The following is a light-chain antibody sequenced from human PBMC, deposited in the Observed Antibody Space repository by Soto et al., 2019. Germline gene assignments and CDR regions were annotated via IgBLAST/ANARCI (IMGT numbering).Light chain of an antibody. V-gene: IGKV3-11*01. CDR1: QSISSA. J-gene: IGKJ4*01. CDR2: DAS. Sequence: EVVMTQSPATLSVSPGDRATLSCRASQSISSALAWYQQRPGQAPRLLIYDASDRADGIPARFSGTRSGTDFTLTISSLEPEDFAVYYCQQRSNWLTFGGGTRVDI. CDR3: QQRSNWLT.